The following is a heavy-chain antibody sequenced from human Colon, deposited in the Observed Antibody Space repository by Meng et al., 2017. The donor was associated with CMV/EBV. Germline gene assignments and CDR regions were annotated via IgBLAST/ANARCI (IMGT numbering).Heavy chain of an antibody. V-gene: IGHV3-9*01. CDR3: AREGYFRGFVN. Sequence: SLKISCVASGFIFDDYAMHWVRQVPGKGPEWVASISWHSRGIGYADSVKGRFSISRDNTKNSLYLQMNSLRDDDTALYYCAREGYFRGFVNWGQGTLVTVSS. J-gene: IGHJ4*02. D-gene: IGHD1-26*01. CDR1: GFIFDDYA. CDR2: ISWHSRGI.